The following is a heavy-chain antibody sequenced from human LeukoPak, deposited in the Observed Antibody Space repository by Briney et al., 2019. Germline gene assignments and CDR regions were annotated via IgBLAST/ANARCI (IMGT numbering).Heavy chain of an antibody. CDR2: IFHTGSI. D-gene: IGHD3-22*01. J-gene: IGHJ3*01. Sequence: SETLSLTCAASGYSISGGYYWGWIRQSPGKGLEWIASIFHTGSIYYNPSLKSRVTLSVDMSKNQFSLKLISVTAADTAVYYCARMGVSYYYDSSTYYPVAFDVWGQGTMVTVSS. V-gene: IGHV4-38-2*01. CDR1: GYSISGGYY. CDR3: ARMGVSYYYDSSTYYPVAFDV.